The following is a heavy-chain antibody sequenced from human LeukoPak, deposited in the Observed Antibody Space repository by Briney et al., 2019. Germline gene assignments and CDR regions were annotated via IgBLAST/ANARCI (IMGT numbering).Heavy chain of an antibody. CDR3: ASGRGYSSAAFDY. D-gene: IGHD6-19*01. CDR2: ISGSSGST. CDR1: GFTFSSYA. Sequence: GSLRLSCAASGFTFSSYAMSWVRQTPGKGLEWASVISGSSGSTYYADSVKGRFTIFRDNSKNTLYLQMNSLRVEDTAIYYCASGRGYSSAAFDYWGQGTLVTVSS. V-gene: IGHV3-23*01. J-gene: IGHJ4*02.